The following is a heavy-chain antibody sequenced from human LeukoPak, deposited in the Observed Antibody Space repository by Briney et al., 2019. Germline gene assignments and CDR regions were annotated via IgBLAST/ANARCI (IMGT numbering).Heavy chain of an antibody. V-gene: IGHV4-59*08. D-gene: IGHD2-2*01. CDR2: IYYSGST. Sequence: SETLSLTCTVSGGSISSYYWSWIRQPPGKGLEWIGYIYYSGSTNYNPSLKSRVTISVNTSKNQFSLKLSSVTAADTAVYYCARHRPHIVVVPAANPDFDYWGQGTLVTVSS. J-gene: IGHJ4*02. CDR1: GGSISSYY. CDR3: ARHRPHIVVVPAANPDFDY.